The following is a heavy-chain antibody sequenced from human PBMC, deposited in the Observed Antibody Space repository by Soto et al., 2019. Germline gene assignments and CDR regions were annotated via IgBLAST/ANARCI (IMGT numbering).Heavy chain of an antibody. J-gene: IGHJ4*02. CDR3: ARSISSYYYDFDS. V-gene: IGHV3-7*01. CDR1: GFTFSSYW. D-gene: IGHD3-22*01. CDR2: IKEDGSEK. Sequence: VGSLRLSCAASGFTFSSYWMSWVRQAPGKGLEWVANIKEDGSEKYYVDSVKGRFTISRDNAKNSLYLQMNSLRAEDTAVYYCARSISSYYYDFDSWGQGTLVTVSS.